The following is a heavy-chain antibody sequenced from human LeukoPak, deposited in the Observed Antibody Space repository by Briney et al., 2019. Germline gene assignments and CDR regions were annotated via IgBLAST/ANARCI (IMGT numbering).Heavy chain of an antibody. V-gene: IGHV3-48*04. CDR2: INSSSSTI. D-gene: IGHD3-22*01. J-gene: IGHJ6*02. CDR1: GFTFSSYS. Sequence: GGSLRLSCAASGFTFSSYSMNWVRQAPGKGLEWVSYINSSSSTIYYADSVKGRFTISRDNAKNSLYLQMNSLRAEDTAVYYCARSGSTATLRGYYYYYGMDVWGQGTTVTVSS. CDR3: ARSGSTATLRGYYYYYGMDV.